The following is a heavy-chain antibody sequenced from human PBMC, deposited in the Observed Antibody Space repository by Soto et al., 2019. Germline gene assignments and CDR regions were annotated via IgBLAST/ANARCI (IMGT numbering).Heavy chain of an antibody. CDR3: ARGVLLWFGELFRYFDY. CDR1: GYTFTSYD. V-gene: IGHV1-8*01. CDR2: MNPNSGNT. J-gene: IGHJ4*02. D-gene: IGHD3-10*01. Sequence: ASVKVSCKASGYTFTSYDINWLRQATGQGLEWMGWMNPNSGNTGYAQKFQGRVTMTRNTSISTAYMELSSLRSEDTAVYYCARGVLLWFGELFRYFDYWGQGTLVTVSS.